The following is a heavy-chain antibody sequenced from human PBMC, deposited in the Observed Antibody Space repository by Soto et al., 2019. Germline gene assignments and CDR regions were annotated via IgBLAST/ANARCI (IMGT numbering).Heavy chain of an antibody. V-gene: IGHV5-51*01. J-gene: IGHJ4*02. CDR3: ARQSYSSSSGSGQYYDILTGSEFDY. CDR2: IYPGDSDT. D-gene: IGHD3-9*01. Sequence: PGASLKISCKGSGYSFTSYWIGWVRQMPGKGLEWMGIIYPGDSDTRYSPSFQGQVTISADKSISTAYLQWSSLKASDTAMYYCARQSYSSSSGSGQYYDILTGSEFDYWGQGTLVTVSS. CDR1: GYSFTSYW.